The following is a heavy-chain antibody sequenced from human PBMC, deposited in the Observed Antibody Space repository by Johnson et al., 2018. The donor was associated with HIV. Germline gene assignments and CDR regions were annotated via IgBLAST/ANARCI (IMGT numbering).Heavy chain of an antibody. V-gene: IGHV3-9*01. Sequence: VQLVESGGGLVQPGRSLRLSCAASGFTFDDYAMHWVRQAPGKGLEWASGISWNSGSIGYAASVQGRFTISRDNAKNSLYLQMNSLRAEDTALYYCAKDITVVMHGAGAFDIWGQGTMVTVSS. CDR1: GFTFDDYA. J-gene: IGHJ3*02. CDR2: ISWNSGSI. D-gene: IGHD4-23*01. CDR3: AKDITVVMHGAGAFDI.